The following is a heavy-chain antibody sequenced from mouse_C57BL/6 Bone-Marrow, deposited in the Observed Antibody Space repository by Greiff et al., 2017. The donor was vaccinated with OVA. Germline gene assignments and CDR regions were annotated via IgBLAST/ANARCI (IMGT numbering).Heavy chain of an antibody. Sequence: QVQLKESGPGLVAPSQSLSITCTVSGFSLTSYGVHWVRQPPGKGLEWLVVIWSDGSTTYNSALKSRLSISKDNSKSQVFLKMNSLQTDDTAMYYCARHNPPYYSNYGGVEPMDYWGQGTSVTVSS. CDR1: GFSLTSYG. CDR3: ARHNPPYYSNYGGVEPMDY. V-gene: IGHV2-6-1*01. J-gene: IGHJ4*01. D-gene: IGHD2-5*01. CDR2: IWSDGST.